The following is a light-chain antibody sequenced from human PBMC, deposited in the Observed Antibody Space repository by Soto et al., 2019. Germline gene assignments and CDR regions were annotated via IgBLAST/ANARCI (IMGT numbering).Light chain of an antibody. CDR1: QSISSY. Sequence: DLQMTQSPSSLSASVGDRVTITCRASQSISSYLNWYQHKPGKAPKLLIYTASSLQSGVPSRFSGSGSGTDFTLTISSLQPEDFATYCCQQSYRTPFTFGGGTKVAIK. J-gene: IGKJ4*01. CDR2: TAS. CDR3: QQSYRTPFT. V-gene: IGKV1-39*01.